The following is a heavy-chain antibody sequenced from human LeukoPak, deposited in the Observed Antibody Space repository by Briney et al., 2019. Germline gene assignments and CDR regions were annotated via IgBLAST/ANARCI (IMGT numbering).Heavy chain of an antibody. J-gene: IGHJ3*02. CDR2: IYSGGST. V-gene: IGHV3-53*01. D-gene: IGHD2-2*01. Sequence: GPLRLSCAASGFTVSSNYMSWVRQAPGKGLEWVSVIYSGGSTYYADSVKGRFTISRDNSKNTLYLQMNSLRAEDTAVYYCATLGYCSSTSCYGLRDAFDIWGQGTIVTVSS. CDR3: ATLGYCSSTSCYGLRDAFDI. CDR1: GFTVSSNY.